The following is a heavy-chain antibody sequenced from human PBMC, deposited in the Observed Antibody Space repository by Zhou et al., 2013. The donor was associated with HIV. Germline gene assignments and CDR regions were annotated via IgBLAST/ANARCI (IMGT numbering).Heavy chain of an antibody. J-gene: IGHJ3*02. Sequence: QVQLVQSGAEVKKPGASVKVSCKASGYTFTGYYMHWVRQAPGQGLEWMGWINPNSGGTNYAQKFQGRVTMTRDTSISTAYMELSRLRSDDTAVYYCARESWNSGSPDAFDIWGQGTMVTVSS. CDR2: INPNSGGT. CDR3: ARESWNSGSPDAFDI. CDR1: GYTFTGYY. V-gene: IGHV1-2*02. D-gene: IGHD1-26*01.